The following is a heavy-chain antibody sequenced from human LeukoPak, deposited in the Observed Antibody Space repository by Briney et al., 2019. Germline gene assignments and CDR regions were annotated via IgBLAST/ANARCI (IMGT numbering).Heavy chain of an antibody. CDR1: GYTFTSYG. D-gene: IGHD6-6*01. Sequence: ASVKVSCKGSGYTFTSYGISWVRQAPGQGLEWVGWTSAYNGNTNYAQKLQGRVTMTTDTSTSTAYMELRSLRSDDTALYYCAKDQSNIAARLASGRTDAFDIWGQGTMVTVSS. CDR3: AKDQSNIAARLASGRTDAFDI. V-gene: IGHV1-18*01. J-gene: IGHJ3*02. CDR2: TSAYNGNT.